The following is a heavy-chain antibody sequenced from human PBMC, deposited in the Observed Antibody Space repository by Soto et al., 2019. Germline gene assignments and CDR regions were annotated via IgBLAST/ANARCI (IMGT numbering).Heavy chain of an antibody. J-gene: IGHJ5*01. V-gene: IGHV4-39*02. Sequence: QLQLQESGPGLVKPSETLSLTCTVSGGSISSSHYYWGWIRQPPGKGLEWIASIYYSGNTYYNPSLNSRVIISLNTSMNHFSLNLSSVTAADTAVYYCASTIFPPSNWFDSWGQGTLVTASS. D-gene: IGHD3-3*01. CDR3: ASTIFPPSNWFDS. CDR2: IYYSGNT. CDR1: GGSISSSHYY.